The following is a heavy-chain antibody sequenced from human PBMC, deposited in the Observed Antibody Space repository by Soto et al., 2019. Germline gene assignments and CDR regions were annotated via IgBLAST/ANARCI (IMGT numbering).Heavy chain of an antibody. J-gene: IGHJ5*02. D-gene: IGHD1-1*01. V-gene: IGHV4-39*02. CDR3: ARDQLAGNSFDP. CDR1: GGSISSSPYY. Sequence: SETLSLTCTVSGGSISSSPYYWGWIRQPPGKGLEWIGSIYNHGTSDYNPSLKSRATISVDTSKNQFSLKLTSVTAADTAVYYCARDQLAGNSFDPWGQGTLVTLSS. CDR2: IYNHGTS.